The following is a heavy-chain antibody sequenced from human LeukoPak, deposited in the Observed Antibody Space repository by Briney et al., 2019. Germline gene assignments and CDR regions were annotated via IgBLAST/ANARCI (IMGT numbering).Heavy chain of an antibody. V-gene: IGHV4-59*08. CDR1: GGSITSYY. CDR3: ARHVNYYGSGSYGGWFDP. Sequence: SETLSLTCTVSGGSITSYYWSWIRQPPGKGLEWIGCIYSSGSTNYNPSLKSRVTISVDTSKNQVSLKLSSVTAADTAVYYCARHVNYYGSGSYGGWFDPWGQGTLVTVSS. J-gene: IGHJ5*02. CDR2: IYSSGST. D-gene: IGHD3-10*01.